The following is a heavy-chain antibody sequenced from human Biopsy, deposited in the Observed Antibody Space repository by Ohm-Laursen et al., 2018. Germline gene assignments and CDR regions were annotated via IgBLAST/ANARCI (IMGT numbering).Heavy chain of an antibody. V-gene: IGHV1-2*02. Sequence: SVKVSCKASAYSFGDHRIHWVRQAPGQGLEWMGWIDPKSGGTNYAQKFQGRVTMTRNTSISTAYMELSSLTPVDTAVYYCARDFNYDGGGSFNFDYWGQGTLVTVSS. CDR3: ARDFNYDGGGSFNFDY. J-gene: IGHJ4*02. CDR1: AYSFGDHR. D-gene: IGHD3-22*01. CDR2: IDPKSGGT.